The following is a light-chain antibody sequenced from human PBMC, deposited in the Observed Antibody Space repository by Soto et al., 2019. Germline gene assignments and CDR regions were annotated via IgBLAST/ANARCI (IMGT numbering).Light chain of an antibody. J-gene: IGKJ2*01. CDR1: QSVSSN. CDR3: QQYNNWPV. Sequence: EIVLTQSPATLSGSPVERVTLSCRVSQSVSSNLAWYQKKHGQAPRLLIYAASTRATGVPARFSGTGSGTEFTLTISSLQSEDFAVYYCQQYNNWPVFGQGTEMETK. V-gene: IGKV3-15*01. CDR2: AAS.